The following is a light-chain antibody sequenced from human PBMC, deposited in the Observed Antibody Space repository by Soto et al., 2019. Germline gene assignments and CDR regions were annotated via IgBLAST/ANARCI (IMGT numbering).Light chain of an antibody. J-gene: IGLJ1*01. V-gene: IGLV2-14*01. CDR2: DVS. CDR1: SSDVGGYNY. CDR3: SSYTSSSTYV. Sequence: QSALTQPASVSGSPGQSITISCTGTSSDVGGYNYVSWYQQHPGKAPKLMIYDVSNRPSGVSNRFSGSKSGNTASLTISRLQAEDEADYYGSSYTSSSTYVFGTGTKVTVL.